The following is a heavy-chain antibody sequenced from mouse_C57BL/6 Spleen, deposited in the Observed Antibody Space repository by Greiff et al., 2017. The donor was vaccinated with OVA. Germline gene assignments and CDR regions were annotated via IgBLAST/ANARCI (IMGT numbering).Heavy chain of an antibody. V-gene: IGHV5-6*02. CDR2: ISSGGSYT. Sequence: DVMLVESGGDLVKPGGSLKLSCAASGFTFSSYGMSWVRQTPDKRLEWVATISSGGSYTYYTDSVKGRFTLSRDKAKNTLYLQMSSLKSEDTAMYYCARRGVTPYFDYWGQGTTLTVSS. CDR3: ARRGVTPYFDY. D-gene: IGHD2-2*01. CDR1: GFTFSSYG. J-gene: IGHJ2*01.